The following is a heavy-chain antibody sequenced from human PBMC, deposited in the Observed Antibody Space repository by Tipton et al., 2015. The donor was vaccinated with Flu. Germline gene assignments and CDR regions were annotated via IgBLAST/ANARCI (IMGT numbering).Heavy chain of an antibody. CDR3: ARDLGSGCFDY. V-gene: IGHV4-38-2*02. CDR2: VRQAGSP. D-gene: IGHD3-10*01. Sequence: TLSLTCSVSGDSIASPYFWGWIRQPPGKGLEWIGNVRQAGSPYYNPSLRSRLSISLDRPKNQFSLRLTSVTAADTAVYYCARDLGSGCFDYWGPGIQVTVSS. J-gene: IGHJ4*02. CDR1: GDSIASPYF.